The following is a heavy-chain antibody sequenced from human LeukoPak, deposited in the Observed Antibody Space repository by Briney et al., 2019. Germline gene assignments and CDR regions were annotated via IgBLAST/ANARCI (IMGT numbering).Heavy chain of an antibody. CDR3: ARGRQWPPFYYYYYGMDV. CDR2: INHSGST. D-gene: IGHD6-19*01. V-gene: IGHV4-34*01. Sequence: SETLSLTCAVYGGSFSGYYWSWIRQPPGKGLEWIGEINHSGSTNYNPSLKSRVTISVDTSKNQFSLRLSSVTAADTAVYYCARGRQWPPFYYYYYGMDVWGQGTTVTVSS. J-gene: IGHJ6*02. CDR1: GGSFSGYY.